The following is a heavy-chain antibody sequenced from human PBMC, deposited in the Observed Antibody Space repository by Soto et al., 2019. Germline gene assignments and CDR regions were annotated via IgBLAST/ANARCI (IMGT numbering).Heavy chain of an antibody. V-gene: IGHV3-23*01. D-gene: IGHD4-17*01. Sequence: GGSLRLSCAASGFTFSTSPMTWVRQAPGKGLEWVSLISGSGGSTYYADSVKGRFTISRDNSKNMLFMQMNSLRVEDTAVYYCAKAGKTTVTTEFDYWGQGTLVTVSS. CDR2: ISGSGGST. J-gene: IGHJ4*02. CDR3: AKAGKTTVTTEFDY. CDR1: GFTFSTSP.